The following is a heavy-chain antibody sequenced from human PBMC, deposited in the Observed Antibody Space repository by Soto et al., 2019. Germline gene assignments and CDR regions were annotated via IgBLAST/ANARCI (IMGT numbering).Heavy chain of an antibody. D-gene: IGHD1-1*01. Sequence: HLVESGGGVVQPGRSLILSCTVSGFTFSTYAIHWVRQAPGKGLEWVAAISYSGINEYYAASVKGRFTIFRDNSKSTLYLQMTSLRTEDTAVYYCSRWGLQFPGMDVWGQGTTVTVSS. CDR1: GFTFSTYA. CDR2: ISYSGINE. V-gene: IGHV3-30-3*01. CDR3: SRWGLQFPGMDV. J-gene: IGHJ6*02.